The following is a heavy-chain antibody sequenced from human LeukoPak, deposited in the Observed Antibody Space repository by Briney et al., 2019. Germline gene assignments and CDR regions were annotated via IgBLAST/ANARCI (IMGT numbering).Heavy chain of an antibody. CDR2: ISGSGGRT. CDR1: GFTFSSYA. J-gene: IGHJ3*02. V-gene: IGHV3-23*01. Sequence: GGSLRLSCAASGFTFSSYAMSWVRQAPGTGLEWVSGISGSGGRTYYADSVKGRFTISRDNSNNTLYLQMNSLRVEDTAVYYCAKDETYSSSSRVTFDIWGQGTMVTVSS. D-gene: IGHD6-6*01. CDR3: AKDETYSSSSRVTFDI.